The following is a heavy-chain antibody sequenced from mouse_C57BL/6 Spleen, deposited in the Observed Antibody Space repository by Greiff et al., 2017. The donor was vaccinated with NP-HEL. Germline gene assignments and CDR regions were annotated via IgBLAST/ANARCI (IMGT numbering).Heavy chain of an antibody. CDR1: GYSITSDY. D-gene: IGHD1-1*01. Sequence: EVQLVESGPGLAKPSQTLSLTCSVTGYSITSDYWNWIRKFPGNKLEYMGYISYSGSTYYHPSLKSRISRTRDTSKNQYYLQLNSVTTEDTATYYCARCYGSSYDWYFDVWGTGTTVTVSS. CDR3: ARCYGSSYDWYFDV. J-gene: IGHJ1*03. CDR2: ISYSGST. V-gene: IGHV3-8*01.